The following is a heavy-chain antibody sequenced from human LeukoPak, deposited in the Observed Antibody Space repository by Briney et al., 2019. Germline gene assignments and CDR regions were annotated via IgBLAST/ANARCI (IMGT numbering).Heavy chain of an antibody. V-gene: IGHV3-23*01. D-gene: IGHD3-3*01. Sequence: GGSLRLSCTTSGFTFSSYAMSWVRHAPGKGLDWVSTFSGDNGNTYYADSVKGRFTISRDDSYNTLYLQMDSLRAEDTAVYYCAKRSAATSGWFDSWGQGTLVTVSS. CDR1: GFTFSSYA. J-gene: IGHJ5*01. CDR2: FSGDNGNT. CDR3: AKRSAATSGWFDS.